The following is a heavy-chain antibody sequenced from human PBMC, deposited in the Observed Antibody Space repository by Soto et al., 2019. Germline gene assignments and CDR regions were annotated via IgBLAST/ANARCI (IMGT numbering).Heavy chain of an antibody. V-gene: IGHV1-69*01. J-gene: IGHJ6*02. CDR2: IIPIFGTA. D-gene: IGHD6-13*01. Sequence: QVQLVQSGAEVKKPGSSVKVSCKASGGTFSSYAISWVRQAPGQGLEWMGGIIPIFGTANYAQKFQGRVTITADESTSTAYMELSSLRSEDTAVYYCARDGDENENSRIAAAGSLDYYYGMDVWGQGTTVTVSS. CDR1: GGTFSSYA. CDR3: ARDGDENENSRIAAAGSLDYYYGMDV.